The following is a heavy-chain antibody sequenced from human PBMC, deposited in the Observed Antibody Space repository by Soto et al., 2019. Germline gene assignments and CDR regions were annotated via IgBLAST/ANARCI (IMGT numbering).Heavy chain of an antibody. D-gene: IGHD3-9*01. Sequence: SETLSLTCTVSGGSISSSSYYWGWIRQPPGKGLEWIGSIYYSGSTYYNPSLKSRVTISLDTSKNQFSLKLSSVTAADTAVYYCARRGGYDILTGTALNWFDPWGQGTLVTVSS. CDR3: ARRGGYDILTGTALNWFDP. J-gene: IGHJ5*02. CDR1: GGSISSSSYY. V-gene: IGHV4-39*01. CDR2: IYYSGST.